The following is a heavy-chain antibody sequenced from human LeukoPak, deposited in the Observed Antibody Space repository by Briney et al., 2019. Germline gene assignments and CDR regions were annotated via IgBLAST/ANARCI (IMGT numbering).Heavy chain of an antibody. CDR3: ARDSGGYSYGYHRMDV. CDR1: GYTFTSYD. D-gene: IGHD5-18*01. J-gene: IGHJ6*02. V-gene: IGHV1-8*01. Sequence: ASVKVSCKASGYTFTSYDINWVRQATGQGLEWMGWMNPNSGNTGYAQKFQGRVTMTRNTSISTAYMELSSLRSEDTAVYYCARDSGGYSYGYHRMDVWGQGTTVTVSS. CDR2: MNPNSGNT.